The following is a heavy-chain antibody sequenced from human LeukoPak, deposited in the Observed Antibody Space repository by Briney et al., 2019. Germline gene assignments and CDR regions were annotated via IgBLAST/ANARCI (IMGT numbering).Heavy chain of an antibody. CDR3: AKTGIAAAGIRGAFDI. J-gene: IGHJ3*02. V-gene: IGHV3-21*04. Sequence: GGSLRLSCAASGFTFSSYSMNWVRQAPGKGLEWVSSISSSSSYIYYADSVKGRFTISRDNSKNTLYLQMNSLRAEDTAVYYCAKTGIAAAGIRGAFDIWGQGTMVTVSS. CDR2: ISSSSSYI. D-gene: IGHD6-13*01. CDR1: GFTFSSYS.